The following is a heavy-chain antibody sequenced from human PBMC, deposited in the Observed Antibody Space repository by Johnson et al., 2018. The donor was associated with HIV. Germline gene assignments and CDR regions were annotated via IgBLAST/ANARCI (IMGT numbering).Heavy chain of an antibody. CDR1: GFTFSSYG. V-gene: IGHV3-7*03. CDR3: ARDLYSSSWYFGGYAGAFDI. CDR2: IKQEGSEK. Sequence: VQLVEFGGGVVQPGRSLRLSCAASGFTFSSYGMHWVRQAPGKGLEWVANIKQEGSEKYYVESVKGRFTISRDNAKNSLYMQMNSLRAEDTAGYYCARDLYSSSWYFGGYAGAFDIWGQGTMVTVSS. D-gene: IGHD6-13*01. J-gene: IGHJ3*02.